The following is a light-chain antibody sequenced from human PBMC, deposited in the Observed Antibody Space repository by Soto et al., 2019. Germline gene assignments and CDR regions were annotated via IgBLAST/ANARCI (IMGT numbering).Light chain of an antibody. V-gene: IGKV1-39*01. Sequence: DIQMTQSPTSLSASVGDRVTLTCRASQSISSFLNWYQQKPGKAPKVLIYGASSLQTGDPSRFSGSGSGTDFTLTISSLQPEDFATYYCQQSHSVWTFGQGTKVEIK. CDR3: QQSHSVWT. J-gene: IGKJ1*01. CDR1: QSISSF. CDR2: GAS.